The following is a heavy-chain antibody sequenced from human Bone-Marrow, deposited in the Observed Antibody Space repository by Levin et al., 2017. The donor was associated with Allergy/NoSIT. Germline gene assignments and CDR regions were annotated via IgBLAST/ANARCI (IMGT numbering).Heavy chain of an antibody. CDR3: ARAPWGVRGMDEALDAFDI. J-gene: IGHJ3*02. V-gene: IGHV4-59*10. Sequence: SETLSLTCAVSGYSITDHFWSWIRQPAGQGLEWIGRVFGSGTTDYNPSLNSRVTMSVDTSKNQFSLKLTSVTAADTAVYYCARAPWGVRGMDEALDAFDIWGQGTMVTVSS. CDR1: GYSITDHF. CDR2: VFGSGTT. D-gene: IGHD3-16*01.